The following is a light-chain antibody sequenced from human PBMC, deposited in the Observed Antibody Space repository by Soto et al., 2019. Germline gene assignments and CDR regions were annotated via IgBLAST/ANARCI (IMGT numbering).Light chain of an antibody. CDR2: EVS. J-gene: IGLJ1*01. CDR3: SSYTSSSTYV. V-gene: IGLV2-14*01. Sequence: QSALTPPASVSGSPGQSITISCTGTSSDVGGYNYVSWYQQHPGKAPKLMIYEVSNRPSGVSNRFSGSKSVNTASLTISGLQAEAEADYYCSSYTSSSTYVFGTGTKVTVL. CDR1: SSDVGGYNY.